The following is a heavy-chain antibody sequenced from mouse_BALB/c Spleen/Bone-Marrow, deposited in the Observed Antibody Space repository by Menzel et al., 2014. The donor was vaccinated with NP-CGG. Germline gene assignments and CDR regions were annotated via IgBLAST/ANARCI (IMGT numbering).Heavy chain of an antibody. V-gene: IGHV5-6*02. J-gene: IGHJ2*01. CDR2: ISSGGSYT. D-gene: IGHD2-4*01. Sequence: KLMESGGDLVKPGGSLKLSCAASGFTFSNYGMLWVCQTPDKRLEGVATISSGGSYTYYPDSVKGRFTISRDNAKNTLYLQMSSLKSEDTAMYYCARQRDYGYFDYWGQGTPLTVSS. CDR3: ARQRDYGYFDY. CDR1: GFTFSNYG.